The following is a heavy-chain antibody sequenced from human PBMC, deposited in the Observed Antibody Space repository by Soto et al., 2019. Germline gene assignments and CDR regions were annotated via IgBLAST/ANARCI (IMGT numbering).Heavy chain of an antibody. CDR1: GFTFSSYS. CDR2: ISSSSSYI. J-gene: IGHJ5*02. Sequence: EVQLVESGGGLVKPGGSLRLSCAASGFTFSSYSMNWVRQAPGKGLEWASSISSSSSYIYYADSVKGRFTLSRDNAKNSLYLQMNSLRAEDTAVYYCASEPYYDFCSPNNWFDPWGQGTLVTVSS. V-gene: IGHV3-21*01. CDR3: ASEPYYDFCSPNNWFDP. D-gene: IGHD3-3*01.